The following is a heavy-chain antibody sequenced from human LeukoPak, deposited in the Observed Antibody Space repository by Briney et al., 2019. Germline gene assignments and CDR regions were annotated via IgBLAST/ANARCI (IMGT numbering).Heavy chain of an antibody. J-gene: IGHJ6*03. CDR3: ARSVEGYCSGGSCYSYYYYMDV. CDR2: ISYTGST. V-gene: IGHV4-59*01. Sequence: SDTLSLTCTVSGGSIGRYYWSWIRQSPGKGLEWIGFISYTGSTDYYPSLKSRVTISLDTSKNQFSLNLSSVTAADTAVYYCARSVEGYCSGGSCYSYYYYMDVWGKGTTVTVSS. D-gene: IGHD2-15*01. CDR1: GGSIGRYY.